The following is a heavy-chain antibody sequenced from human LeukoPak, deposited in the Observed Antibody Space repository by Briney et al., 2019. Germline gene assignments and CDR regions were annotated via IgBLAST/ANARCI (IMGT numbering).Heavy chain of an antibody. V-gene: IGHV1-2*02. D-gene: IGHD1-20*01. CDR2: INPNSGGT. J-gene: IGHJ4*02. CDR3: ARAPANWNYVGY. CDR1: GYTFTGYY. Sequence: ASVKVSCKASGYTFTGYYMHGVRQAPGQGLEWMGWINPNSGGTNYAQKFQGRVTMTRDTSTSTAYMDLSRLRSDDTAVYYCARAPANWNYVGYWGQGTLVTVSS.